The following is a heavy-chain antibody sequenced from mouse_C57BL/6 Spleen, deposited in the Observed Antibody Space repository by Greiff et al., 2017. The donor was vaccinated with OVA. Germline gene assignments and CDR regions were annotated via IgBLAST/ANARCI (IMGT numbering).Heavy chain of an antibody. CDR3: ARTRQLRLRGAMDY. D-gene: IGHD3-2*02. CDR2: ISSGSSTI. Sequence: EVHLVESGGGLVKPGGSLKLSCAASGFTFSDYGMHWVRQAPEKGLEWVAYISSGSSTIYYADTVKGRFTISRDNAKNTLFLQMTSLRSEDTAMYYCARTRQLRLRGAMDYWGQGTSVTVSS. CDR1: GFTFSDYG. J-gene: IGHJ4*01. V-gene: IGHV5-17*01.